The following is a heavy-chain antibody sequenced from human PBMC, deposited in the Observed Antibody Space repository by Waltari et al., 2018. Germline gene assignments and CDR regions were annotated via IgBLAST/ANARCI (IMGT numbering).Heavy chain of an antibody. J-gene: IGHJ4*02. V-gene: IGHV4-34*01. D-gene: IGHD1-26*01. Sequence: QVQLQQWGAGLLKPSETLSLTCAVYGGSFKAYYWTWLRQSPEKGLGWIGEIHHTGDTIYNPSLKSRVAILMDASKNQFSLSLKLVAAADTAIYYCASRIGGISPLTGWGQGTPVIVSA. CDR1: GGSFKAYY. CDR2: IHHTGDT. CDR3: ASRIGGISPLTG.